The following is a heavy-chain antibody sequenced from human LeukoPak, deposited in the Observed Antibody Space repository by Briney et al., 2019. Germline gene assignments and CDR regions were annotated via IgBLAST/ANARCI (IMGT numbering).Heavy chain of an antibody. D-gene: IGHD3-22*01. V-gene: IGHV1-46*01. J-gene: IGHJ4*02. CDR1: GYTFTGYY. CDR2: INPSGGST. CDR3: ARGRYYYDSSGSTASDY. Sequence: ASVKVSCKASGYTFTGYYMHWVRQAPGQGLEWMGIINPSGGSTSYAQKFQGRVTMTRDTSTSTVYMELSSLRSEDTAVYYCARGRYYYDSSGSTASDYWGQGTLVTVSS.